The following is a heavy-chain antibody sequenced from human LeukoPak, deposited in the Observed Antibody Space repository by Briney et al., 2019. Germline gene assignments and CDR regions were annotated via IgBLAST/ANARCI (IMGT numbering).Heavy chain of an antibody. V-gene: IGHV3-30*03. Sequence: GGSLRLSCAASGFTFNNYGIHWVRQAPGKGLEWVAVISYDGSNKYYADSVKGRFTISRDNSKNTLYLQMNSLRAEDTAVYYCAREDTAISNWFDPWGQGTLVTVSS. CDR3: AREDTAISNWFDP. D-gene: IGHD5-18*01. CDR2: ISYDGSNK. CDR1: GFTFNNYG. J-gene: IGHJ5*02.